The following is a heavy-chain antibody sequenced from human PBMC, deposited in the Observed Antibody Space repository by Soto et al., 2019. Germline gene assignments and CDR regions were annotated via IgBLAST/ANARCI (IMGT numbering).Heavy chain of an antibody. Sequence: ASVKVSCKASGYTFTTYPMHWVRQAPGQRIEWVGWINAGSGNTKYSQKLQGRVTIIRDTSASTAYMELSSLTSEDTAVYYCAKDLGGYTTFDYWGQGTLVTVSS. V-gene: IGHV1-3*01. CDR3: AKDLGGYTTFDY. D-gene: IGHD6-13*01. CDR2: INAGSGNT. CDR1: GYTFTTYP. J-gene: IGHJ4*02.